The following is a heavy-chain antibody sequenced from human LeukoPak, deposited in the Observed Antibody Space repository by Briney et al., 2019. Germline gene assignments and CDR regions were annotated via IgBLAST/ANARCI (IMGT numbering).Heavy chain of an antibody. CDR2: IIPIFGTA. J-gene: IGHJ4*02. CDR3: ARGSNYGEFRLDY. D-gene: IGHD4-11*01. V-gene: IGHV1-69*13. CDR1: GGTFSSYA. Sequence: SVKVSCKASGGTFSSYAISWVRQAPGQGLEWMGGIIPIFGTANYAQKFQGRVTITADESTSTAYMELSSLRSEDTAVYYCARGSNYGEFRLDYWGQGTLVTVSS.